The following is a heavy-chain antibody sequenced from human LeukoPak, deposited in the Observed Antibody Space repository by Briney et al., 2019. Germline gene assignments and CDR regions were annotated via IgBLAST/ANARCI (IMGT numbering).Heavy chain of an antibody. J-gene: IGHJ5*02. CDR2: ISYDGSNK. CDR1: GFTFSSYA. Sequence: GGSLRLSCAASGFTFSSYAMHWVRQAPGKGLEWVAVISYDGSNKYYADSVKGRFTISRDNSKNTLYLQMNSLRAEDTAVYYCAREKLYYDSSFRFDPWGQGTLVTVSS. V-gene: IGHV3-30*04. D-gene: IGHD3-22*01. CDR3: AREKLYYDSSFRFDP.